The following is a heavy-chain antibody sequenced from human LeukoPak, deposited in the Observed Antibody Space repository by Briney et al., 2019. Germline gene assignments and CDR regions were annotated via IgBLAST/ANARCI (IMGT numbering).Heavy chain of an antibody. J-gene: IGHJ4*02. CDR1: GGSISSSSYY. D-gene: IGHD3-16*01. Sequence: PSGTLSLTCTVSGGSISSSSYYWGWIRQPPGKGLEWIGSIYYSGSTYYNPSLKSRVTISVDTSKNQFSLKLSSVTAADTAVYYCATPWGWYLDYWGQGTLVTVSS. CDR2: IYYSGST. CDR3: ATPWGWYLDY. V-gene: IGHV4-39*01.